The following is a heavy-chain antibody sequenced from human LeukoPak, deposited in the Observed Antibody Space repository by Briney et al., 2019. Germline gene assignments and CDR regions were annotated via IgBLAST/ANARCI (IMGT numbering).Heavy chain of an antibody. Sequence: SQTLSLTCTVSGGSISSGSYYWSWIRQHPGKGLEWIGYIYYSGSTYYNPSLKSRVTISVDTSKNQFSLKLSSVTAADTAVYYCARTRGILTGPADYWGQGTLVTVSS. CDR3: ARTRGILTGPADY. CDR2: IYYSGST. CDR1: GGSISSGSYY. J-gene: IGHJ4*02. D-gene: IGHD3-9*01. V-gene: IGHV4-31*03.